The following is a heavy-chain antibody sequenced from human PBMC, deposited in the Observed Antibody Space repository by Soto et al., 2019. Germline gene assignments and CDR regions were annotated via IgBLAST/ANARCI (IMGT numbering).Heavy chain of an antibody. D-gene: IGHD6-13*01. CDR1: GFTFSNYW. Sequence: EVQLVESGGGLVQPGGSLRLSCAASGFTFSNYWMYWVRQAPGKGLVWVSRVNNDGTDTTHADSVKGRFTISRDNAENTLYLQINSLRAEDTAVYYCARGGLQHALDVLGQGSTVTVSS. J-gene: IGHJ6*02. V-gene: IGHV3-74*03. CDR3: ARGGLQHALDV. CDR2: VNNDGTDT.